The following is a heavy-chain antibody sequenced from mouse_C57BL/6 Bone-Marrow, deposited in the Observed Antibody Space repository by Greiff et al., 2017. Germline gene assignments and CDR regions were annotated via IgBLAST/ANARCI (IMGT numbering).Heavy chain of an antibody. Sequence: QVQLQPGAELVKPGASVKLSCKASGYTFTSYWMQWVKPRPGQGLEWIGEIDPSDSYTNYNQKFKGKATLTVDTASSTAYMQLSSLTSEDSTVYYCAREGITYAMDYWGQGTSVTVSS. J-gene: IGHJ4*01. CDR3: AREGITYAMDY. CDR1: GYTFTSYW. CDR2: IDPSDSYT. V-gene: IGHV1-50*01.